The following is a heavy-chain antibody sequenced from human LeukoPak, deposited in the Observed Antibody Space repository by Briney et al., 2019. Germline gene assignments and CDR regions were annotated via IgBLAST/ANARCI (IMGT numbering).Heavy chain of an antibody. CDR3: ARDRRIAAAGTARYYYYYYMDV. Sequence: GGSLRLSCAVSGFTFDDYGMSWVRQVPGKGLEWVSGINWNGGSTGYADSVKGRFTISRDNAKNSLYLQMNSLRAEDTAVYYCARDRRIAAAGTARYYYYYYMDVWGKGTTVTVSS. D-gene: IGHD6-13*01. J-gene: IGHJ6*03. CDR2: INWNGGST. CDR1: GFTFDDYG. V-gene: IGHV3-20*04.